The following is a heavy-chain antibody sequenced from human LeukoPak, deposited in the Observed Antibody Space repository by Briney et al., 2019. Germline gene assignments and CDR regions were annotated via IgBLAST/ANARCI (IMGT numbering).Heavy chain of an antibody. V-gene: IGHV1-46*01. CDR3: VRDAGGNLDRIAVAGRFGH. D-gene: IGHD6-19*01. J-gene: IGHJ4*02. CDR1: GYTFTSYY. CDR2: NNPSGGST. Sequence: ASVKVSCKASGYTFTSYYMRWVRQAPGQGLEWMGINNPSGGSTSYAQKFQGRVTMTRDTSTSTVYMELSSLRSEDTAVYYCVRDAGGNLDRIAVAGRFGHWGQGTLVTVSS.